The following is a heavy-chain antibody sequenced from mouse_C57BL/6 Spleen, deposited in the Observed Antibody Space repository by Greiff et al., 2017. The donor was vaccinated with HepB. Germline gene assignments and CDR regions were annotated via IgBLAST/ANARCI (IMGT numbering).Heavy chain of an antibody. CDR3: ARRHYGSSWFAY. D-gene: IGHD1-1*01. CDR1: GYAFSSSW. Sequence: VQRVESGPELVKPGASVKISCKASGYAFSSSWMNWVKQRPGKGLEWIGRIYPGDGDTNYNGKFKGKATLTADKSSSTAYMQLSSLTSEDSAVYFCARRHYGSSWFAYWGQGTLVTVSA. J-gene: IGHJ3*01. V-gene: IGHV1-82*01. CDR2: IYPGDGDT.